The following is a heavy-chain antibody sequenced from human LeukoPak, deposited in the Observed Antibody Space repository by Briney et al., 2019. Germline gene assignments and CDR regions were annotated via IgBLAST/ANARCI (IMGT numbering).Heavy chain of an antibody. J-gene: IGHJ5*01. Sequence: GRSLRLSCAASGFTFRSFGMHWVRQAPGKGLEWVAVISYDGSNKFYTDSVKGRFTISRDNSKNTLYLQMNSLRAEDTAMYYCAKGGIVGPTQSWFDSWGQGTLVTVSS. CDR2: ISYDGSNK. CDR1: GFTFRSFG. CDR3: AKGGIVGPTQSWFDS. V-gene: IGHV3-30*18. D-gene: IGHD1-26*01.